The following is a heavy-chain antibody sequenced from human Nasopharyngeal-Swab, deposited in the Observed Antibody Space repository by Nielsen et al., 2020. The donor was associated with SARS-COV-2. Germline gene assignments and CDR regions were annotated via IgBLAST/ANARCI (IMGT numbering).Heavy chain of an antibody. Sequence: SETLSLTCAVYGGSFSAYYWTWIRQPPGKGLEWIGEINHSGSTNYNPSLKSRLTISVDTSKNQFSLKLSSVTAADTAVYYCARGGVCTNGECYNADYYYGMEVWGRGTTVTVCS. V-gene: IGHV4-34*01. CDR1: GGSFSAYY. CDR3: ARGGVCTNGECYNADYYYGMEV. D-gene: IGHD2-8*01. CDR2: INHSGST. J-gene: IGHJ6*02.